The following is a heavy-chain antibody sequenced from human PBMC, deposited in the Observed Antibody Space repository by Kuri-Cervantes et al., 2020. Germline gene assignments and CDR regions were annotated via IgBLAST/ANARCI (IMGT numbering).Heavy chain of an antibody. Sequence: ASVKVSCKASGYTFTSYDINWVRQATGQGLEWMGWINPNSGVTMYAQNFQGRVTMTRDTSISTAYMELRSLRSDDTAVYYCARESPVDAFDIWGQGTMVTVSS. CDR2: INPNSGVT. CDR1: GYTFTSYD. CDR3: ARESPVDAFDI. J-gene: IGHJ3*02. V-gene: IGHV1-2*02.